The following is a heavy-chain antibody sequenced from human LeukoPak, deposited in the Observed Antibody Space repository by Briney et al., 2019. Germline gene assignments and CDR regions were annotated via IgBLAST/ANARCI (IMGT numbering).Heavy chain of an antibody. Sequence: GGSLRLSCAASGFTFSSYSMNWVRQAPGKGLEWVSSISSSSSYIYYADSVKGRFTISRDNAKNSLYLQMNSLRAEDTAVYYCARVQSQFFIVSPGNAFDIWGQGTMVTVSS. J-gene: IGHJ3*02. V-gene: IGHV3-21*04. CDR3: ARVQSQFFIVSPGNAFDI. CDR2: ISSSSSYI. CDR1: GFTFSSYS. D-gene: IGHD3-16*02.